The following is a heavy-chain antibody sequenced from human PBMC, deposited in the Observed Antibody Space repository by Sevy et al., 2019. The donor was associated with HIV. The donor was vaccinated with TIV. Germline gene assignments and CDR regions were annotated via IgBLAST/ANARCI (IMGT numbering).Heavy chain of an antibody. V-gene: IGHV3-23*01. CDR2: FSFGCGEI. Sequence: GGSLRLSCAASGFTFSKYSMSWVRPPPGKGLEWVSTFSFGCGEINYADSVKGRFTISRDNSKSSVYLQMNNLRPEDTAVYYCAREGCTKPHDYWGQGTLVTVSS. CDR1: GFTFSKYS. J-gene: IGHJ4*02. D-gene: IGHD2-8*01. CDR3: AREGCTKPHDY.